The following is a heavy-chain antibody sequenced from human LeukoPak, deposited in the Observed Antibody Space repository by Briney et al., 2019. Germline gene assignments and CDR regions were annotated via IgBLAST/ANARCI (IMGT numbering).Heavy chain of an antibody. V-gene: IGHV4-59*08. CDR1: GGSISSYY. J-gene: IGHJ6*02. Sequence: SETLSLTCTVSGGSISSYYWSWIRQPPGKGLEWIGYIYYSGSTNYNPSLKSRVTISVDTSKNQFSLKLSSVTAADTAVYYCARHPDCTNGVCYTSYYYYGTDVWGQGTTVTVSS. CDR3: ARHPDCTNGVCYTSYYYYGTDV. D-gene: IGHD2-8*01. CDR2: IYYSGST.